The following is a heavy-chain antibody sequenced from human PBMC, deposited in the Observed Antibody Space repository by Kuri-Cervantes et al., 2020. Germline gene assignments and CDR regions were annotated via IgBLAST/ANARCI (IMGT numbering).Heavy chain of an antibody. CDR2: INHSGST. D-gene: IGHD2-2*01. CDR3: AREGQVVPAAQSPNYYYYGMDV. J-gene: IGHJ6*02. Sequence: ESLKISCAVYGGSFSGYYWSWIRQPPGKGLEWIGEINHSGSTNYNPSLKSRVTISVDTSKNQFSLKLSSVTAADTAVYYCAREGQVVPAAQSPNYYYYGMDVWGQGTTVTVSS. V-gene: IGHV4-34*01. CDR1: GGSFSGYY.